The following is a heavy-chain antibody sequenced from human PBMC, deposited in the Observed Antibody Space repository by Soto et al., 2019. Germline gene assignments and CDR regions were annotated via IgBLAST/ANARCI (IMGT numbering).Heavy chain of an antibody. CDR1: GFSLSSTRLA. CDR2: IYWVDDK. V-gene: IGHV2-5*02. Sequence: QITLKESGPTLVKPTQTLTLTCTFSGFSLSSTRLAVGWIRQPPGKGLEWLALIYWVDDKRYSPFLKSRLTITKDTSKNQVVLTMTNMDPVDTATYYCAHSVVAGLGYYFDFWGQGTLVTVSS. CDR3: AHSVVAGLGYYFDF. J-gene: IGHJ4*02. D-gene: IGHD6-19*01.